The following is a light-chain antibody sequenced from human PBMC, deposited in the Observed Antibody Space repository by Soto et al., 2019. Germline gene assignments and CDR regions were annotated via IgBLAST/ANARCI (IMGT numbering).Light chain of an antibody. CDR2: GAS. V-gene: IGKV3-20*01. CDR1: QSVSSSY. J-gene: IGKJ4*01. CDR3: HQYDSSPLT. Sequence: EIVLTQSPGTLSLSPGERATLSCRASQSVSSSYLAWYQQKPGQAPRLLIYGASSRATGIPDRFSGSGSGTYFPLTISRLEPEDFAVYYCHQYDSSPLTFGGGTKLEIK.